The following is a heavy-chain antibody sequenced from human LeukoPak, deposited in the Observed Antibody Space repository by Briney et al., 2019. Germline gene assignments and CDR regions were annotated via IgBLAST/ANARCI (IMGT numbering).Heavy chain of an antibody. Sequence: PSETLSLTCAVYGGSFSGYYWSWIRQPPGKGLEWIGEINHSGSTNYNPSLKSRVTISVDTSKNQFSLKLSSVTAADTAVYYCARGANNSSSPTYYFDYWGQGTLVTVSS. CDR1: GGSFSGYY. CDR2: INHSGST. V-gene: IGHV4-34*01. J-gene: IGHJ4*02. D-gene: IGHD6-6*01. CDR3: ARGANNSSSPTYYFDY.